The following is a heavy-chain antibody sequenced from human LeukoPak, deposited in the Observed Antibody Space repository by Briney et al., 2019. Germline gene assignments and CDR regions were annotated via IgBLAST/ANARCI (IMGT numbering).Heavy chain of an antibody. D-gene: IGHD2-2*01. CDR3: VKDSGSSSSFDQ. J-gene: IGHJ4*02. Sequence: GGSLRLSCAASGFRFDDDAMHWVRQVPGKGLEWVSLITWDGGSIYYGDSVKGRFTISRDNNKNSLYLQMNSLRTEDTAIYYCVKDSGSSSSFDQWGQGTLVTVSS. CDR1: GFRFDDDA. CDR2: ITWDGGSI. V-gene: IGHV3-43D*03.